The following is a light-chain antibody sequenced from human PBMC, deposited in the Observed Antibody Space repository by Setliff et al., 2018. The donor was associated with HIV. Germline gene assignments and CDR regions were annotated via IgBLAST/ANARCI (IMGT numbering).Light chain of an antibody. CDR3: SSYTSSIFYV. V-gene: IGLV2-14*01. CDR1: SSDVGGYNY. Sequence: QSALAQPASVSGSPGQSITISCTGTSSDVGGYNYVSWCQQHPGKAPKLMIYDVSKRPSGVSNRFSGSKSGNTASLTISGLQAEDEADYYCSSYTSSIFYVFGTGTKVTVL. J-gene: IGLJ1*01. CDR2: DVS.